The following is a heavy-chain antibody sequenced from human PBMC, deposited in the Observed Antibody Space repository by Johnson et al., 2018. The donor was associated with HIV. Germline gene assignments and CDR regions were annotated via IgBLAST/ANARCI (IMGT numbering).Heavy chain of an antibody. Sequence: VQLVESGGGVVQPGGSLRLSCAASEFTFSNYWMHWVRQAPGQGLEWVSAISGSGGSTYYADSVKGRFTISRDNSKNTLYLQMNSLRAEDTAVYYCATSGDKYSSNWGDAFDIWGQGTMVTVSS. V-gene: IGHV3-23*04. CDR1: EFTFSNYW. CDR2: ISGSGGST. CDR3: ATSGDKYSSNWGDAFDI. D-gene: IGHD6-13*01. J-gene: IGHJ3*02.